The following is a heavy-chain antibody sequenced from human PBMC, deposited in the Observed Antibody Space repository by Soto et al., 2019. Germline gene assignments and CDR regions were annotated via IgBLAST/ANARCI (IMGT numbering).Heavy chain of an antibody. CDR3: ARGASLVRGVILDAFDI. CDR1: GYTFTSYA. V-gene: IGHV1-3*01. CDR2: INAGNGNT. D-gene: IGHD3-10*01. J-gene: IGHJ3*02. Sequence: QVQLVQSGAEVKKPGASVKVSCKASGYTFTSYAMHWVRQAPGQRLEWMGWINAGNGNTKYSQKFQGRVTITRDTSASTAYMELSRLRSEDTAVYYCARGASLVRGVILDAFDIWGHGTMVTVSS.